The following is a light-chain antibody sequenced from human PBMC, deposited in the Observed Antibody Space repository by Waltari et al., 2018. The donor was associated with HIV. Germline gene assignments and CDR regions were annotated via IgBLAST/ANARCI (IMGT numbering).Light chain of an antibody. CDR3: QSADNSGSYSVV. J-gene: IGLJ2*01. CDR1: AMPHHY. Sequence: SYELTQPPSLSVSPGQTPRITCSGDAMPHHYAYWYLQRAGQPPVLLIYHYTESPSGTPQRFSGSSSGTTVTLTISGVQAEDEADYYCQSADNSGSYSVVFGGGTKLSVL. CDR2: HYT. V-gene: IGLV3-25*03.